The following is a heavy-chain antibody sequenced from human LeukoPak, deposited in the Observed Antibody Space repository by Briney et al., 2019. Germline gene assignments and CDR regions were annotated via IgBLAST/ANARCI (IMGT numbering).Heavy chain of an antibody. CDR1: GFTFSSYS. Sequence: GGSLRLSCAASGFTFSSYSMNWVRQAPGKGLEWVAAISSSSSYKYYADSVKGRFTISRDNAKNSLYLQMNSLRAEDTAVYYCAIYILTGYYTGYWGQGTLVTVSS. V-gene: IGHV3-21*01. D-gene: IGHD3-9*01. J-gene: IGHJ4*02. CDR3: AIYILTGYYTGY. CDR2: ISSSSSYK.